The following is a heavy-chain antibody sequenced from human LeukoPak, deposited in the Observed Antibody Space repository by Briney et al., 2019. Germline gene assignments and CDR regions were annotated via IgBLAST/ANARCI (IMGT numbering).Heavy chain of an antibody. D-gene: IGHD2-2*01. J-gene: IGHJ5*02. CDR3: ARDPLSSSTSRGSNWFDP. V-gene: IGHV1-18*01. Sequence: ASVKVSCKASGYTFTSYGISWVRQAPGQGLEWMGWISAYNGYTNYAQKLQGRVTMTTDTSTSTAYMELRSLRSDDTAVYYCARDPLSSSTSRGSNWFDPWGQGTLVTVSS. CDR1: GYTFTSYG. CDR2: ISAYNGYT.